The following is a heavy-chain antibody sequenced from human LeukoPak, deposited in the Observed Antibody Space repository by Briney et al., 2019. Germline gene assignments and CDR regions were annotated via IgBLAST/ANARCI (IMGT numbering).Heavy chain of an antibody. J-gene: IGHJ6*03. CDR2: INHSGST. V-gene: IGHV4-34*01. D-gene: IGHD4-17*01. Sequence: PSDTLSLTCAVYGGSFSGYYWSWIRQPPGKGLEWIGEINHSGSTNYNPSLKSRVTISVDTSKNQFSLKLCSVTAADTAVYYCARGEYGDYAGGYYYYMDVWGKGTTVTVSS. CDR3: ARGEYGDYAGGYYYYMDV. CDR1: GGSFSGYY.